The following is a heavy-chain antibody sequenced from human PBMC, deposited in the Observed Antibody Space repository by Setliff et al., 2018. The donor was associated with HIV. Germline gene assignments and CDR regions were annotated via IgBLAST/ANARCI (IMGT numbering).Heavy chain of an antibody. J-gene: IGHJ3*02. CDR2: INPDSGGT. CDR3: AEEANAFDI. Sequence: ASVKVSCKASGDTLSDYYIHWVRQAPGQGLEWMGWINPDSGGTNYAQKFQGRVTMTRDTSLNTDYMEVRSLRSDDTAVYYCAEEANAFDIWGQGTMVTVS. V-gene: IGHV1-2*02. CDR1: GDTLSDYY.